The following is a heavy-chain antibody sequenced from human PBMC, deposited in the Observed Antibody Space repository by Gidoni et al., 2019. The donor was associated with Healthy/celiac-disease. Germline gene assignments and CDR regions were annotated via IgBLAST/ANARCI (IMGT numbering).Heavy chain of an antibody. CDR3: AKGGYDSSGYYYY. J-gene: IGHJ4*02. CDR1: GFPFSSYG. Sequence: QVQLVESGGGVVQPGRSLRLSCAASGFPFSSYGMHWVRQAPGKGLEWVAVISYDGSNKYYADSVKGRFTISRDNSKNTLYLQMNSLRAEDTAVYYCAKGGYDSSGYYYYWGQGTLVTVSS. D-gene: IGHD3-22*01. CDR2: ISYDGSNK. V-gene: IGHV3-30*18.